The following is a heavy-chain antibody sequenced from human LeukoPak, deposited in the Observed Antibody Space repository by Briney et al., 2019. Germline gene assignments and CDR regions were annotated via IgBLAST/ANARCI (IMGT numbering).Heavy chain of an antibody. J-gene: IGHJ6*02. CDR3: AKGVTTHYYYYGMDV. CDR2: ISWNSGSI. D-gene: IGHD4-11*01. Sequence: GGSLRLSCAASGFTFDDYAMHWVRQAPGKGLEWVSGISWNSGSIGYADSVKGRFTISRDNAKNSLYLQMNSLRAEDTALYYCAKGVTTHYYYYGMDVWGQGTTVTVPS. CDR1: GFTFDDYA. V-gene: IGHV3-9*01.